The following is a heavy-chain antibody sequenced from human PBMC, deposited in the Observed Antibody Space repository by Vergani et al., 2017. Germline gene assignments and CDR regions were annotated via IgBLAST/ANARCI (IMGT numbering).Heavy chain of an antibody. CDR3: ARRSGIVYHIFSSTQNFFDF. Sequence: QVQLRQWGAGLVKPSETLSLTCGIYGDSLRGHYWSWIRQSPGKGLEWIGQINHSGGTNYNPSLKSRVTISVDTSNNHFSLSLNSLTAADTAVYYCARRSGIVYHIFSSTQNFFDFWGQGTLVTVSS. CDR2: INHSGGT. V-gene: IGHV4-34*02. J-gene: IGHJ4*02. CDR1: GDSLRGHY. D-gene: IGHD3-9*01.